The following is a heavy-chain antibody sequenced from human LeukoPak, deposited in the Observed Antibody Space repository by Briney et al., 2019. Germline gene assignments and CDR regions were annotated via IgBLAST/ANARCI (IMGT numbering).Heavy chain of an antibody. J-gene: IGHJ1*01. CDR2: ISAYNGNT. V-gene: IGHV1-18*01. CDR3: ARTYYYDSSGSHGDFQH. Sequence: GAAVKVSCKASGYTFTSYGISGVRQAPGQGLEWMGWISAYNGNTNYAQKLQGRVTMTTDTSTSTAYMELRSLRSDDTAVYYCARTYYYDSSGSHGDFQHWGQGTLVTVSS. D-gene: IGHD3-22*01. CDR1: GYTFTSYG.